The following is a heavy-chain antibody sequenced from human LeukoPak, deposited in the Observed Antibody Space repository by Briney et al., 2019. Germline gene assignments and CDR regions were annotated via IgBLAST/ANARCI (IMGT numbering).Heavy chain of an antibody. Sequence: SDTLSLTCTVSGASGSSASYWTWIRQPPGKGVVCIAHIYNGVNTNYNPSLKSRVTISVDTSKNQFSLRLNSVTAADTAVYYCARSRAFNSGAFDPWGQGSLVTVSS. CDR3: ARSRAFNSGAFDP. J-gene: IGHJ5*02. V-gene: IGHV4-61*01. CDR2: IYNGVNT. CDR1: GASGSSASY. D-gene: IGHD1-26*01.